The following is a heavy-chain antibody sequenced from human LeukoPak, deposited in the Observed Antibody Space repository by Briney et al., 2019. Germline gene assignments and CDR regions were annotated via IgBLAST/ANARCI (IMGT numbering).Heavy chain of an antibody. CDR2: MNPNSGYT. CDR1: VYSFTIYD. D-gene: IGHD3-22*01. V-gene: IGHV1-8*01. CDR3: ARMTYDGSGPNPNWFDP. Sequence: VASVNVSSTASVYSFTIYDINWVRQATGQGLGWMGWMNPNSGYTGYAQRFQGRITMTRNPSISTVYMELSSLRFEDTAIYYCARMTYDGSGPNPNWFDPWGQGTLVTVSS. J-gene: IGHJ5*02.